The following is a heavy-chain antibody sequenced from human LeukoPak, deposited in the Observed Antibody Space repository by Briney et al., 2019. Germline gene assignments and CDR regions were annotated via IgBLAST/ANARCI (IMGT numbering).Heavy chain of an antibody. CDR2: IYSSGST. D-gene: IGHD1-26*01. CDR1: GGSISSYY. CDR3: ARTSATGATYFDY. Sequence: SQTLSLTCTVSGGSISSYYWSWIRQPAGKGLEWIGRIYSSGSTHYNPSLESRVTMSVDTSKNQFSLKVTYVTAADTAVYYCARTSATGATYFDYWGQGTLVTVSS. V-gene: IGHV4-4*07. J-gene: IGHJ4*02.